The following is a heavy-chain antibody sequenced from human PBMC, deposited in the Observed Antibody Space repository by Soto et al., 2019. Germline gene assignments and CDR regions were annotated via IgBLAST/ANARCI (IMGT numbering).Heavy chain of an antibody. J-gene: IGHJ4*02. CDR3: ARGNAVGNYFDY. CDR1: GFTFSSYG. CDR2: IWYDGSNK. V-gene: IGHV3-33*01. D-gene: IGHD3-10*01. Sequence: PGGSLRLSCAASGFTFSSYGMHWVRQAPGKGLEWVAVIWYDGSNKYYADSVKGRFTISRDNSKNTLYLQMNSLRAEDTAVYYCARGNAVGNYFDYWGQGTLVTVSS.